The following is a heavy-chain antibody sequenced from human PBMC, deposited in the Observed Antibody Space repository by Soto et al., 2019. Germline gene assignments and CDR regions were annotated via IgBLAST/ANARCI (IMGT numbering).Heavy chain of an antibody. V-gene: IGHV3-30*03. J-gene: IGHJ4*02. D-gene: IGHD3-9*01. Sequence: PGGSLRLSCAASGFTFSSYGMHWVRQAPGKGLEWVAVISYDGSNKYYADSVKGRFTISRDNSKNTLYLQMNSLRAEDTAVYYCAGHRSKPLRYFDWSTLGYWGQGTLVTVSS. CDR1: GFTFSSYG. CDR3: AGHRSKPLRYFDWSTLGY. CDR2: ISYDGSNK.